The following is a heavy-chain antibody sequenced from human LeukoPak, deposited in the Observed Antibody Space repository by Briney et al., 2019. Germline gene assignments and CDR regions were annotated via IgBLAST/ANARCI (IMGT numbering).Heavy chain of an antibody. CDR1: GFTFSSYA. D-gene: IGHD3-22*01. V-gene: IGHV3-23*01. CDR2: ISGSGGST. Sequence: GGSLRLSCAASGFTFSSYAMSWVRQAPGKGLEWVSAISGSGGSTYYADSVKGRFTISRDNSKNTLYLQMNSLRAEDTAVYYCAKDYYDSSGYETPFDYWGQGTLVTVSS. J-gene: IGHJ4*02. CDR3: AKDYYDSSGYETPFDY.